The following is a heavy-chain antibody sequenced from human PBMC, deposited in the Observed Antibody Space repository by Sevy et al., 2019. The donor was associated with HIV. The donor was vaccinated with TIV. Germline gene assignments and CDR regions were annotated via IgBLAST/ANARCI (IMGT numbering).Heavy chain of an antibody. CDR3: ARKYDSSGYFDY. D-gene: IGHD3-22*01. CDR2: ISGSGGSGDKT. CDR1: GFTFSNYA. Sequence: GGYLRLSCAASGFTFSNYAMNWVRQAPGKGLEWVSGISGSGGSGDKTNYADSMKGRFTISRDDSKNSLYLQLNSLRTEDTAIYYCARKYDSSGYFDYWGQGTLVTVSS. V-gene: IGHV3-23*01. J-gene: IGHJ4*02.